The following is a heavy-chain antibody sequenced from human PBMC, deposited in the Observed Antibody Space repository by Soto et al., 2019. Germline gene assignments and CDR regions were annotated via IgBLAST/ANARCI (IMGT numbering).Heavy chain of an antibody. CDR1: AFTFSNYG. V-gene: IGHV3-30*03. CDR2: ISYDGRNT. Sequence: HPGGSLRLSCAASAFTFSNYGMHWVRQAPGKGLEWVAVISYDGRNTYYADSVKGRLTISRDNSKNMLYLQMNSLRAEDTAVYYCASEPEVYCSGTSCPEVLDVWGQGTTVTVSS. J-gene: IGHJ6*02. CDR3: ASEPEVYCSGTSCPEVLDV. D-gene: IGHD2-2*01.